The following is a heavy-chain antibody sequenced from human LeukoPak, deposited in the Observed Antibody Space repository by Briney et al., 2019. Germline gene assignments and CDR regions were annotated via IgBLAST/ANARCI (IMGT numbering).Heavy chain of an antibody. D-gene: IGHD3-9*01. Sequence: SETLSLTCTVSGGSISSSSYYWGWIRQPPGKGLEWIGSIYYSGSTYYNPSLKSRVTISVDTSKNQFSLKLSSVTAADTAVYYCARDIGILTGYYNQRSWFDPWGQGTLVTVSS. V-gene: IGHV4-39*07. J-gene: IGHJ5*02. CDR2: IYYSGST. CDR3: ARDIGILTGYYNQRSWFDP. CDR1: GGSISSSSYY.